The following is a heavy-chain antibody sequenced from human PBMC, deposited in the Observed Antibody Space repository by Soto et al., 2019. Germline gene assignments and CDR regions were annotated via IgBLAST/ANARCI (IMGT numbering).Heavy chain of an antibody. V-gene: IGHV4-31*03. J-gene: IGHJ4*02. D-gene: IGHD4-17*01. Sequence: SETLSLTCTVSGDSINSGGYYWNWIRQHPGKGLEWIGYIYDSGSTYYNPSLQSRLTISVDTSKNQFSLRLSSVTAADTTLYYCARLRPRRGVESYFDYWGQGTLVTVSS. CDR1: GDSINSGGYY. CDR2: IYDSGST. CDR3: ARLRPRRGVESYFDY.